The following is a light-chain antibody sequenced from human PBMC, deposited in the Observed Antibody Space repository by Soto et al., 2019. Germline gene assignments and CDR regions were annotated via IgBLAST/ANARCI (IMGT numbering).Light chain of an antibody. Sequence: QSVLTQPASVSGSPGQSITISCTGTSSDVGGYNYVSWCQHHPGKAPKIMVFEVSNRPSGVSNRFSGSKSGNTASLTISGLQPEDEADYYCSSYTSGTSYVFGTGTKVTVL. CDR1: SSDVGGYNY. CDR3: SSYTSGTSYV. J-gene: IGLJ1*01. V-gene: IGLV2-14*01. CDR2: EVS.